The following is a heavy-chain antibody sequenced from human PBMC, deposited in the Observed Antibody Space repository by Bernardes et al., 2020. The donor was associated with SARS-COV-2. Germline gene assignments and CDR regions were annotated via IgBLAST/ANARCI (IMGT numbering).Heavy chain of an antibody. CDR3: GKRAEVANHWYFDL. Sequence: GGSLRLSCEASGFSLSNYWLHLVRQVPWKRLVLLSRIDDGATTYADSVKGRFTISRDKARNTLHLQMDNLRVEDTAVYYCGKRAEVANHWYFDLWGRGTLVTVSS. V-gene: IGHV3-74*01. CDR1: GFSLSNYW. J-gene: IGHJ2*01. CDR2: IDDGAT. D-gene: IGHD2-21*01.